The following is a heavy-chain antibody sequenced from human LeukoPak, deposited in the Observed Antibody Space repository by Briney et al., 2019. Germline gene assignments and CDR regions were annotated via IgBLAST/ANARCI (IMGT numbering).Heavy chain of an antibody. V-gene: IGHV3-21*01. J-gene: IGHJ6*03. Sequence: GGSLRLSCVGSEFTFMSYGMNWVRQAPGKGLEWVSYISTTSTYIKYADSVKGRFTISRDNAKDSLYLQMNSLRAEDTAVYYCARILLAADPGGYYYMDVWGKGTTVIVSS. D-gene: IGHD6-13*01. CDR2: ISTTSTYI. CDR3: ARILLAADPGGYYYMDV. CDR1: EFTFMSYG.